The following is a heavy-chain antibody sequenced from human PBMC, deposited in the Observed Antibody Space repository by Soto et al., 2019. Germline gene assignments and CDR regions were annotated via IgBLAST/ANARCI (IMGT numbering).Heavy chain of an antibody. Sequence: PGGSLRLSCAASGFTFSDYYMSWIRXXXGKGLEWVSYISSSGSTIYYADSVKGRFTISRDNAKNSLYLQMNSLRAEDTAVYYCARSHLYYDSSGYPDYWGQGTLVTVSS. CDR1: GFTFSDYY. CDR2: ISSSGSTI. CDR3: ARSHLYYDSSGYPDY. J-gene: IGHJ4*02. V-gene: IGHV3-11*01. D-gene: IGHD3-22*01.